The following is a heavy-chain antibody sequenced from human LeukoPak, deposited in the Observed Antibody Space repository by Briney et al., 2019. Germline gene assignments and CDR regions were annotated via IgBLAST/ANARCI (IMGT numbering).Heavy chain of an antibody. D-gene: IGHD6-25*01. J-gene: IGHJ4*02. CDR1: GGSISNYY. CDR2: IYDSGST. CDR3: VRVLYRGSSSRGWIDF. V-gene: IGHV4-59*01. Sequence: SETLSLTCTVSGGSISNYYWSWIRQPPGKGLEWIGYIYDSGSTSYNPSLESRVTISIDTSKNQFSLKLTSVTTADTGVYYCVRVLYRGSSSRGWIDFWGQGTLVTVSS.